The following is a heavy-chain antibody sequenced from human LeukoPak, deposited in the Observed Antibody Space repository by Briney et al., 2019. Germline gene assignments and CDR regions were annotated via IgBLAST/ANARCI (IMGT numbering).Heavy chain of an antibody. CDR2: INIGGTNT. V-gene: IGHV3-11*01. CDR3: ATDGAGFDT. Sequence: GRSLRLSCAASGFTFNDYMSWIRPAPGKGLEWLSYINIGGTNTHYADSVKGRFTISRDNAKKSLYLEMNNLRAEDTAVYYRATDGAGFDTWGQGVLVTVSS. CDR1: GFTFNDY. J-gene: IGHJ5*02.